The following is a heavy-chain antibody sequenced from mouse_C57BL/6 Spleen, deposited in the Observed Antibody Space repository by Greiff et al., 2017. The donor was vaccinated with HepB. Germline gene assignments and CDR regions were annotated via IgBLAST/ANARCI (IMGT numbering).Heavy chain of an antibody. D-gene: IGHD1-1*01. Sequence: QVQLQQSGPELVKPGASVKISCKASGYSFTSYYIHWVKQRPGQGLEWIGWIYPGSGNTKYNEKFKGKATLTADTSSSTAYMQLSSLTSEDSAVYYCARGVGSSYWYFDVWGTGTTVTVSS. J-gene: IGHJ1*03. CDR2: IYPGSGNT. V-gene: IGHV1-66*01. CDR1: GYSFTSYY. CDR3: ARGVGSSYWYFDV.